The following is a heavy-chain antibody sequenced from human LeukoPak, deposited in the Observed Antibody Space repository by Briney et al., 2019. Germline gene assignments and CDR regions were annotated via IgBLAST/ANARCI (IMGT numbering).Heavy chain of an antibody. D-gene: IGHD2/OR15-2a*01. CDR2: IRSKANSYAT. CDR1: GFTFSGSA. V-gene: IGHV3-73*01. J-gene: IGHJ6*02. CDR3: TRFRNIASLYGMDV. Sequence: GESLKLSCAASGFTFSGSAMHWVRQASGKGLEWVGRIRSKANSYATAYAASVKGRFTISRDDSKNTAYLQMNSLKTEDTAVYYCTRFRNIASLYGMDVWGQGTTVTVSS.